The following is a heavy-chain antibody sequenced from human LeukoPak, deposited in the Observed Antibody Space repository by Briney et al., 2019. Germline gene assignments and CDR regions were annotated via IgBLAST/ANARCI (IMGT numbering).Heavy chain of an antibody. D-gene: IGHD6-19*01. Sequence: PSETLPLTCAVYGGSFSGYYWSWIRQPPGKGLEWIGEINHSGSTNYNPSLKSRVTISVDTSKNQFSLKLSSVTAADTAVYYCARGRAMAGDFDYWGQGTLVTVSS. CDR2: INHSGST. CDR3: ARGRAMAGDFDY. J-gene: IGHJ4*02. CDR1: GGSFSGYY. V-gene: IGHV4-34*01.